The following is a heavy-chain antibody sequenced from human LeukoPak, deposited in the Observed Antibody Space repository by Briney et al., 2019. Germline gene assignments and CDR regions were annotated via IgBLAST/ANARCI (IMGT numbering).Heavy chain of an antibody. V-gene: IGHV3-23*01. CDR3: AKDTPRGDYGDYPTDY. CDR1: GFTFSSYA. J-gene: IGHJ4*02. CDR2: ISGGGGST. D-gene: IGHD4-17*01. Sequence: GRSLRLSCAASGFTFSSYAMRCVRQAPGKGLEWVSAISGGGGSTYYADPVKGRFTISRDNSKNTLYLQMNSLIAEDTAVYYCAKDTPRGDYGDYPTDYWGQGTLVTVSS.